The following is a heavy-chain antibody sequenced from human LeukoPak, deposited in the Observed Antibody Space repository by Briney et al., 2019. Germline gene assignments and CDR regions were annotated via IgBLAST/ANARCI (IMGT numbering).Heavy chain of an antibody. CDR2: VSSSSSTI. Sequence: PGGSLRLSCAASGFTFSSYSMNWVRQAPGKGLEWVSYVSSSSSTIYYADSVKGRFTISRDNAKNSLYLQMNSLRAEDTAVYYCARLSSGYYHWGQGTLVTVSS. J-gene: IGHJ4*02. D-gene: IGHD3-22*01. CDR1: GFTFSSYS. CDR3: ARLSSGYYH. V-gene: IGHV3-48*01.